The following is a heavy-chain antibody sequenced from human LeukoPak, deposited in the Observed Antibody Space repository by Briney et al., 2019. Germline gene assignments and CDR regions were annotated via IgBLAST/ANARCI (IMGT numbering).Heavy chain of an antibody. Sequence: PGGSMRLSCAASGFTFSIYATYWDRQAPGKGLEYVSAISSNGASTYYADSVKGRFTISRDNSKNTVSLQMGSLRTEDMAVYYCATQNQLSVTTSLDYWGQGTLVTVSS. CDR1: GFTFSIYA. V-gene: IGHV3-64*02. CDR3: ATQNQLSVTTSLDY. J-gene: IGHJ4*02. CDR2: ISSNGAST. D-gene: IGHD4-17*01.